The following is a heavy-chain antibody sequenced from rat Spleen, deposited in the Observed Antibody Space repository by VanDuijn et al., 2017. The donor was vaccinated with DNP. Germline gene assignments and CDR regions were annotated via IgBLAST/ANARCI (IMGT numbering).Heavy chain of an antibody. CDR3: ARHRTIMPYYYAMDA. Sequence: EVLLVESDGGLVQPGRSLKLSCAVSGFTFSDYYMAWVRQAPAKGLERVATISYNGGTPYYRDSVKGRFTISRDNAQSTLYLQMDSLRSEDTATYYCARHRTIMPYYYAMDAWGQGASVTVSS. CDR1: GFTFSDYY. CDR2: ISYNGGTP. V-gene: IGHV5-7*01. D-gene: IGHD1-12*01. J-gene: IGHJ4*01.